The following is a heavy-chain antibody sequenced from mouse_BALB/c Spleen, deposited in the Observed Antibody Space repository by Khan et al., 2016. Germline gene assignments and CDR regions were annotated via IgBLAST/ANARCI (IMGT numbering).Heavy chain of an antibody. CDR2: ISYSGTT. CDR1: GYSITSDYA. CDR3: ALRGWYGDYFDS. V-gene: IGHV3-2*02. J-gene: IGHJ2*01. D-gene: IGHD1-1*02. Sequence: VQLKQSGPGLVKPSQSLSLTCTVTGYSITSDYAWNWIRQFPGNKLEWMGYISYSGTTRYNPSLKSRISITRDTSKNQFFLQLNSVTTEDTATYYCALRGWYGDYFDSWGQGTTLTVSS.